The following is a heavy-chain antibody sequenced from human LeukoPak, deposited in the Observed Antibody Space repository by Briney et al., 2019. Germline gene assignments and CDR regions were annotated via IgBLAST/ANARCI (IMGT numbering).Heavy chain of an antibody. CDR3: ARVPKYYDILTGDDY. D-gene: IGHD3-9*01. J-gene: IGHJ4*02. CDR1: GYTFTSYG. Sequence: GASVKVSCKASGYTFTSYGISWVRQAPGQGLEWMGWISAYNGNTNYAQKLQGRVTMTTDTSTSTAYMELRSLRSDDTAVYYCARVPKYYDILTGDDYWGQGTLVTVSS. CDR2: ISAYNGNT. V-gene: IGHV1-18*01.